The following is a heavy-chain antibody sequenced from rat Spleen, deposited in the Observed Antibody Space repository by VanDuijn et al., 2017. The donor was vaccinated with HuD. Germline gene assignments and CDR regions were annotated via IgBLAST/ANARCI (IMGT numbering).Heavy chain of an antibody. CDR1: GFTFSDYN. CDR3: TANWDY. V-gene: IGHV5-7*01. CDR2: ISYDGTST. Sequence: EVQLVESGGGFVQPGRSLKLSCAASGFTFSDYNMAWVRQAPKKGLEWVATISYDGTSTYYRDSVKGRFTSSRDNAKSTLYLQMDSLRSEDTATYYCTANWDYWGQGVMVTVSS. J-gene: IGHJ2*01. D-gene: IGHD5-1*01.